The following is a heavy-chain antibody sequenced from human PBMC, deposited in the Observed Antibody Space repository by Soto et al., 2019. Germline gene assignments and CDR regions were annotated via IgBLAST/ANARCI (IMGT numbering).Heavy chain of an antibody. CDR2: IKSKTDGGTT. J-gene: IGHJ6*02. CDR1: GFTFSNAW. CDR3: TTYCSSTSCYPYYYYGMDV. Sequence: GGSLRLSCAASGFTFSNAWMSWVRQAPGKGLEWVGRIKSKTDGGTTDYAAPVKGRFTISRGDSKNTLYLQMNSLKTEDTAVYYCTTYCSSTSCYPYYYYGMDVWGQGTTVTVSS. D-gene: IGHD2-2*01. V-gene: IGHV3-15*01.